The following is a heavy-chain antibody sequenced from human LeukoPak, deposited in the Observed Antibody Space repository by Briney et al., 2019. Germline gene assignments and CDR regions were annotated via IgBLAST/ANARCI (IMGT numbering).Heavy chain of an antibody. CDR1: GFSFSTSG. Sequence: PGRSLRLSCEASGFSFSTSGVHWVRQAPGKGLEWMAVISKDGRKNHYADSVKGRFTISRDNSKSTLFLQMNSLRPEDTAIYYCARDLLSYGSAYYDVGIFDSWGQGTLVTVSS. CDR2: ISKDGRKN. J-gene: IGHJ4*02. V-gene: IGHV3-30*04. CDR3: ARDLLSYGSAYYDVGIFDS. D-gene: IGHD3-10*01.